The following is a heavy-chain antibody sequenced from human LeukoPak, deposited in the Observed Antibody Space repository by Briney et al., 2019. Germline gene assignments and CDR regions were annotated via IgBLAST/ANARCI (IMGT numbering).Heavy chain of an antibody. CDR1: GGSISSYY. CDR2: IYYSGST. CDR3: ATYLAAAGPGYFDY. Sequence: PSETLSLTCTVSGGSISSYYWSWIRQPPGKGLEWIGYIYYSGSTNYNPSLKSRVTISVDTSKNQFSLKLSSVTAADTAVYYCATYLAAAGPGYFDYWGQGTLVTVSS. D-gene: IGHD6-13*01. J-gene: IGHJ4*02. V-gene: IGHV4-59*01.